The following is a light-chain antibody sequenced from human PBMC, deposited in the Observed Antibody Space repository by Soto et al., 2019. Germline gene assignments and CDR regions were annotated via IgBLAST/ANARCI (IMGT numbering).Light chain of an antibody. CDR2: GAS. CDR3: QKYDRAPFT. CDR1: QGISNY. Sequence: DIQMTQSPSSLSAYLGDRVTITCRASQGISNYLAWYQQKPGRLPKLLLFGASTLQSGVPARFGGSGSGTVFTLTINGLLPEDVATYYCQKYDRAPFTFGPGTEVDFK. J-gene: IGKJ3*01. V-gene: IGKV1-27*01.